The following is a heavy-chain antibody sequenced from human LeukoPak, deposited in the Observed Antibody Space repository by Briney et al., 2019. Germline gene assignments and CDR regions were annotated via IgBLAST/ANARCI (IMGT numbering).Heavy chain of an antibody. D-gene: IGHD3-10*01. J-gene: IGHJ6*03. CDR2: INPSGGST. CDR1: GYTFTSYY. Sequence: GASVKVSCKASGYTFTSYYMHWVRQAPGQGLEWMGIINPSGGSTSYAQKFQGRVTMTRDTSTSTVYMELSSLRSEDTAVYYCARDSRGPMVRGDYYYMDVWGKGTTVTISS. CDR3: ARDSRGPMVRGDYYYMDV. V-gene: IGHV1-46*01.